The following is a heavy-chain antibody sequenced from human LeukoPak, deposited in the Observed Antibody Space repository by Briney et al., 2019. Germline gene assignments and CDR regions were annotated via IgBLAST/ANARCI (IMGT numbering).Heavy chain of an antibody. J-gene: IGHJ1*01. CDR1: GFTFSSYG. D-gene: IGHD3-10*01. V-gene: IGHV3-30*02. CDR3: AKGPYYGSGSYYQAEYFQH. Sequence: PGGSLRLSCAASGFTFSSYGMHWVRQAPGKGLEWVAFIRYDGSNKYYADSVKGRFTISRDNSKNTLHLQMNSLRAEDTAVYYCAKGPYYGSGSYYQAEYFQHWGQGTLVTVSS. CDR2: IRYDGSNK.